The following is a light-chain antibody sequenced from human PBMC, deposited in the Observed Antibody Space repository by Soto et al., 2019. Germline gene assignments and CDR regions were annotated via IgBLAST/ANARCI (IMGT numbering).Light chain of an antibody. CDR2: DAS. J-gene: IGKJ1*01. Sequence: IRMIKSHSTLFASVGDRVPLTCRASHIISSWLPSYQQKPGKPPKILMHDASSLESGVPSRFSGSASGTEFTLTICSLQPDDFASYFCQLYSTYSWTFGQ. CDR3: QLYSTYSWT. V-gene: IGKV1-5*01. CDR1: HIISSW.